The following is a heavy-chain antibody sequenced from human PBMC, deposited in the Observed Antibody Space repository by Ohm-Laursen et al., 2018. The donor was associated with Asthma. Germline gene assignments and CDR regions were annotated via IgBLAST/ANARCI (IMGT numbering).Heavy chain of an antibody. CDR2: IKEDGSEE. Sequence: SLRLSCAASGLTFNSYWMTWVRQAPGKGPEWVAHIKEDGSEESYLASVKGRFTISRDNAKNSLYLQMNSLRDEDTAVYYCARDGKIRRLDAFDIWGQGTMVTVSS. D-gene: IGHD1-1*01. J-gene: IGHJ3*02. CDR3: ARDGKIRRLDAFDI. CDR1: GLTFNSYW. V-gene: IGHV3-7*01.